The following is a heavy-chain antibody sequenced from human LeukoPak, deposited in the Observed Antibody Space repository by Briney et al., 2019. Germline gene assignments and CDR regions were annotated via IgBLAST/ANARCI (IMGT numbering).Heavy chain of an antibody. D-gene: IGHD2-21*02. Sequence: ASVKVSCKASGGTFSSYAISWVRQAPGQGLEWMGGIIPIFGTANYAQKFQGRVTITPDESTSTAYMELSSLRSEDTAVYYCATSPFYCGGDCYSDYWGQGTLVTVSS. CDR2: IIPIFGTA. J-gene: IGHJ4*02. V-gene: IGHV1-69*13. CDR1: GGTFSSYA. CDR3: ATSPFYCGGDCYSDY.